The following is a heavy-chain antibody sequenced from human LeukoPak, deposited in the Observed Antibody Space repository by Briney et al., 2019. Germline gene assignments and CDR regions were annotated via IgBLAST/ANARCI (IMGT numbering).Heavy chain of an antibody. V-gene: IGHV1-69*13. CDR3: AIAAHNRRYYYYMDV. J-gene: IGHJ6*03. Sequence: SVKVSCKASGGTFSRNAISWVRQAPGQGLDWMGGIIPIFGTANYAQKFQGRVTITADESTSTAYMELSSLRSEDTGVYYCAIAAHNRRYYYYMDVWGKGTTVTVSS. CDR1: GGTFSRNA. CDR2: IIPIFGTA. D-gene: IGHD3-16*02.